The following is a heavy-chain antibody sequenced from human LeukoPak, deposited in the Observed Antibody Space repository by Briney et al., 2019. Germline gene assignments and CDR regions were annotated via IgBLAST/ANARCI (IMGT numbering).Heavy chain of an antibody. CDR3: ARGRGVDY. J-gene: IGHJ4*02. V-gene: IGHV4-34*01. D-gene: IGHD3-3*01. CDR2: INHSGST. Sequence: PSETLSLTCAVYGGSFSGYYWSWIRQPPGKGLEWIGEINHSGSTNYNPSLQSRVTISVDTSKNQFSLKLSSVTAADTAVYYCARGRGVDYWGQGTLVTVSS. CDR1: GGSFSGYY.